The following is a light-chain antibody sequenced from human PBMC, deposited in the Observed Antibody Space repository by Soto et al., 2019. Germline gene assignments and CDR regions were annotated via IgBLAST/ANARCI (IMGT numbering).Light chain of an antibody. V-gene: IGKV1-27*01. CDR3: QKYNSAAWT. CDR1: QGISNY. J-gene: IGKJ1*01. CDR2: AAS. Sequence: DIQMTQSPSSLSASVGDRVTITCRASQGISNYLAWYQQKPGKVPKLLIYAASTLQSGVPSRFSGSGSGTDFPLTISGLQPEDVATYYCQKYNSAAWTFGQGTKVDIK.